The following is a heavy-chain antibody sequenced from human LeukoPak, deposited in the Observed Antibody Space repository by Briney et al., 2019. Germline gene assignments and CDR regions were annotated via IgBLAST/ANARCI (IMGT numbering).Heavy chain of an antibody. CDR2: IYTSGST. V-gene: IGHV4-4*07. CDR3: ARDQEWLVQDYYYYYMDV. Sequence: PSETLSLTCTDSGGSISSYYWSWIPQPAGKGLEWIGRIYTSGSTNYNPSLKSRVTMSVDTSKNQFSLKLSSVTAADTAVYYCARDQEWLVQDYYYYYMDVWGKGTTVTVSS. D-gene: IGHD6-19*01. J-gene: IGHJ6*03. CDR1: GGSISSYY.